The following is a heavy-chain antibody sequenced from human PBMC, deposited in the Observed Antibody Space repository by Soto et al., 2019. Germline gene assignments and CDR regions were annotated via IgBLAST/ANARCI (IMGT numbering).Heavy chain of an antibody. Sequence: PESLSLTCTVSGGSISSSSYYWGWIRQPPGKGLEWIGSIYYSGSTYYNPSLKSRVTISVDTSKNQFSLKLSSVTAADTAVYYCARVFTLTYYFDYWGQGTLVTVSS. CDR1: GGSISSSSYY. CDR3: ARVFTLTYYFDY. V-gene: IGHV4-39*01. D-gene: IGHD2-15*01. CDR2: IYYSGST. J-gene: IGHJ4*02.